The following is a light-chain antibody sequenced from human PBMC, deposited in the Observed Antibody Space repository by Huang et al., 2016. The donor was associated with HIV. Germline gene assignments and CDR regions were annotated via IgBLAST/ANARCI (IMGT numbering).Light chain of an antibody. J-gene: IGKJ4*01. CDR2: DAS. CDR3: QQFNHYPLT. Sequence: QLTQSPSSLSASVGDRVTITCRASQGSSNTLAGYQQKPGKAPKLLIYDASSLQTGAPSRFSGSGSGTDFTLTISSLQPEDCATYYCQQFNHYPLTVGGGTEVGIE. V-gene: IGKV1D-13*01. CDR1: QGSSNT.